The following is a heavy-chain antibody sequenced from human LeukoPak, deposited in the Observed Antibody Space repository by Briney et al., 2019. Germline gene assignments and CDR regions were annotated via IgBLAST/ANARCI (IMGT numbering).Heavy chain of an antibody. D-gene: IGHD3-10*01. CDR3: ARDWFGELGYYGMDV. CDR2: ISSSGSTI. V-gene: IGHV3-48*03. J-gene: IGHJ6*02. CDR1: GFAFSKYE. Sequence: GGSLRLSCAASGFAFSKYEVNWVRQAPGKGLEWVSYISSSGSTIYYADSVKGRFTISRDNAKNSLYLQMNSLRAEDTAVYYCARDWFGELGYYGMDVWGQGTTVTVSS.